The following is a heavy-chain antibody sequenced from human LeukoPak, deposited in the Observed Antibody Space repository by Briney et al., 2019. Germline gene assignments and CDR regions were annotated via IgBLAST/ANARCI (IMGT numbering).Heavy chain of an antibody. Sequence: PGGSLRLPCAASGFTFSSYAMSWVRQAPGKGLEWVSGISGSGGFTYYADSVKGRFTISRDNSKNTLYLQMNSLRAEDTAVYYCARGEYYDILTGYGALDPWGQGTLVTVSS. CDR3: ARGEYYDILTGYGALDP. V-gene: IGHV3-23*01. J-gene: IGHJ5*02. D-gene: IGHD3-9*01. CDR2: ISGSGGFT. CDR1: GFTFSSYA.